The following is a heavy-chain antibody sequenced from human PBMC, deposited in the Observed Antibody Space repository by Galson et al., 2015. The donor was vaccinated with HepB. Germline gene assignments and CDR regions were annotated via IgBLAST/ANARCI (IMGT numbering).Heavy chain of an antibody. Sequence: SLRLSCAASGFTFSSYWMSWVRQAPGKGLEWVANIKQDGSEKYYVDSVKGRFTISRDNAKNSLYLQMNSLRAEDTAVYYCARVHDTYYDFWSGYYSYYYYYMDVWGKGTTVTVSS. J-gene: IGHJ6*03. CDR3: ARVHDTYYDFWSGYYSYYYYYMDV. V-gene: IGHV3-7*03. CDR2: IKQDGSEK. D-gene: IGHD3-3*01. CDR1: GFTFSSYW.